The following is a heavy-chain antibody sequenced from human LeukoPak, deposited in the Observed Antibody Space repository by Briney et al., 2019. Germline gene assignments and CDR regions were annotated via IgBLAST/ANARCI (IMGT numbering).Heavy chain of an antibody. CDR1: GYTFTGYY. CDR2: INPNSGGT. D-gene: IGHD3-16*02. Sequence: ASVKVSCKASGYTFTGYYMHWVRQAPGQGLEWMGRINPNSGGTNYAQKFQGRVTMTRDTSISTAYMELSRLRSDDTAVYYCARDYDYVWGSYPSDYWGQGTLVTVSS. V-gene: IGHV1-2*06. CDR3: ARDYDYVWGSYPSDY. J-gene: IGHJ4*02.